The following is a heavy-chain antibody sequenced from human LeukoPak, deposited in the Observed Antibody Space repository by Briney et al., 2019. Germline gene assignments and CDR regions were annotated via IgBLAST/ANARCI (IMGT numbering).Heavy chain of an antibody. CDR3: ARDSSGYDTLDY. Sequence: SETLSLTCTVSGGSISSYYCSWIRQPPGKGLEWIGYIYYSGSTYYNPSLKSRVTISVDTSKNQFSLKLSSVAAADTAVYYCARDSSGYDTLDYWGQGTLVTVSS. D-gene: IGHD5-12*01. CDR1: GGSISSYY. J-gene: IGHJ4*02. V-gene: IGHV4-59*01. CDR2: IYYSGST.